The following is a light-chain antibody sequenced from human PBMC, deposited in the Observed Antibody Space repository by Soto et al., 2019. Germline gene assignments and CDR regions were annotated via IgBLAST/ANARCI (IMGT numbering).Light chain of an antibody. V-gene: IGLV1-40*01. J-gene: IGLJ1*01. CDR2: ANN. CDR1: SSNIGAGYD. Sequence: QSVLTQPPSVSGAPGQRVTISCTGSSSNIGAGYDVHWYQQFPGTAPKLLIYANNNRPSGVPGRFSGSKSGTSASLAITGLQAEDEADYYCQFYDSSLSGYVFGTGTKLTVL. CDR3: QFYDSSLSGYV.